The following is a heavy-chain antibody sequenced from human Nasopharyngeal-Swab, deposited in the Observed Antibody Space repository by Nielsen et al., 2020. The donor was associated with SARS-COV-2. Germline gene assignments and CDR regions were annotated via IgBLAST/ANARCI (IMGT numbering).Heavy chain of an antibody. V-gene: IGHV5-10-1*01. D-gene: IGHD2-15*01. Sequence: KVSCKGSGYSFTSYWIGWVRQMPGKGLEWMGRIDPSDSYTNYSPSFQGHVTISADKSISTAYLQWSSLKASDTAMYYCARGGGNMGASDYWGQGTLVTVSS. CDR3: ARGGGNMGASDY. CDR2: IDPSDSYT. CDR1: GYSFTSYW. J-gene: IGHJ4*02.